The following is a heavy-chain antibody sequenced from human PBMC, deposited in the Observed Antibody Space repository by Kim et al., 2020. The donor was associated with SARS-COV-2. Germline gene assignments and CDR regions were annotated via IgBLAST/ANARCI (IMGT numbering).Heavy chain of an antibody. CDR2: ISFSGTYI. Sequence: GGSLRLSCAASRFTFPTYHMNWVRQAPGKGLEWVSSISFSGTYIYYADSVRGRFTITRDNAKDSLSLQMNILSAEDTGVYYCARFDGNGLDVWGQGTTVT. J-gene: IGHJ6*02. D-gene: IGHD3-9*01. CDR3: ARFDGNGLDV. V-gene: IGHV3-21*01. CDR1: RFTFPTYH.